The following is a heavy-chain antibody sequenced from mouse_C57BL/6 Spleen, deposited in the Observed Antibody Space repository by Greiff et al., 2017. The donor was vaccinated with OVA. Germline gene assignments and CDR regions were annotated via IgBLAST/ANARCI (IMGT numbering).Heavy chain of an antibody. CDR1: GYSITSGYY. Sequence: EVQRVESGPGLVKPSQSLSLTCSVTGYSITSGYYWNWIRQFPGNKLEWMGYISYDGSNNYNPSLKNRISITRDTSKNQFFLKLNSVTTEDTATYYCAYYYGSSYSYFDVWGTGTTVTVSS. CDR3: AYYYGSSYSYFDV. D-gene: IGHD1-1*01. V-gene: IGHV3-6*01. CDR2: ISYDGSN. J-gene: IGHJ1*03.